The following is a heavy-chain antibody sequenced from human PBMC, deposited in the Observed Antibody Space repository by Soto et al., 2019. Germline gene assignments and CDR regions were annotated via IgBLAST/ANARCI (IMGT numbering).Heavy chain of an antibody. D-gene: IGHD1-26*01. J-gene: IGHJ6*02. Sequence: QVQLVQSGAEVKKPGSSVRVSCKASGDTFAGHSINWVRQAPAQGLEWLGVITPILGRTDYAPKFQGRVTITADDSATTAFLDLRSLKSDDTAVYYCARLRLEPEGANLPLMCGLDVWGQGTTVSVSS. V-gene: IGHV1-69*01. CDR3: ARLRLEPEGANLPLMCGLDV. CDR1: GDTFAGHS. CDR2: ITPILGRT.